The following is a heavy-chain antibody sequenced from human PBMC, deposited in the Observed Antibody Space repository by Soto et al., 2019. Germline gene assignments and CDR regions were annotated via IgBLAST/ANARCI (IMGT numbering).Heavy chain of an antibody. D-gene: IGHD2-21*02. J-gene: IGHJ6*02. V-gene: IGHV1-69*13. CDR1: GGTFSSYA. CDR3: ASPASSVVVTATMAYYYGMDV. CDR2: IIPIFGTA. Sequence: SVKVSCKASGGTFSSYAISWVRQAPGQGXEWMGGIIPIFGTANYAQKFQGRVTITADESTSTAYMELSSLRSEDTAVYYCASPASSVVVTATMAYYYGMDVWGQGTTVTVSS.